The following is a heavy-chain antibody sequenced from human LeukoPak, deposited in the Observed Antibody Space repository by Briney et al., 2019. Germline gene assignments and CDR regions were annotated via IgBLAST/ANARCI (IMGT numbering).Heavy chain of an antibody. V-gene: IGHV3-48*03. CDR1: GFTFSSYE. J-gene: IGHJ5*02. CDR2: ISSSGTTI. Sequence: GGSLRLSCAASGFTFSSYEMNWVRQAPGKGLEWVSYISSSGTTIHYADSVKGRFTISRDNAKNSLYLQMNSLRAEDTGVYYCARYRSPVGSWFDPRGQGTLVTVSS. CDR3: ARYRSPVGSWFDP. D-gene: IGHD1-14*01.